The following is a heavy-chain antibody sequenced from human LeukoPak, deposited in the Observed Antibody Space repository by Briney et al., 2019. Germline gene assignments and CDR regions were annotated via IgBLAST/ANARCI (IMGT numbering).Heavy chain of an antibody. V-gene: IGHV1-46*01. D-gene: IGHD3-9*01. CDR1: VYTFTSYY. J-gene: IGHJ4*02. CDR2: INPSGGST. CDR3: AREGPNFDWFDY. Sequence: ASVKVSCKASVYTFTSYYMHWVRQAPGQGLEWMGIINPSGGSTSYAQKFQGRVTMTRDTSTSTVYMELSSLRSEDTAVYYCAREGPNFDWFDYWGQGTLVTVSS.